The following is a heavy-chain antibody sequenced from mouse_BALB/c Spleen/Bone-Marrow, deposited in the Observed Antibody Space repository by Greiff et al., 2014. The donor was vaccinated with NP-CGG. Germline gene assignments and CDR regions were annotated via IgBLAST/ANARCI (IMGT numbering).Heavy chain of an antibody. J-gene: IGHJ2*01. V-gene: IGHV5-17*02. CDR3: ARLDVGGY. CDR2: ISDGSSTI. CDR1: GFTFSSFG. Sequence: VQLKESRGGLVQPGGSRKLSCAASGFTFSSFGMHWVRQVPEKGLEWVAYISDGSSTIYYADTVKGRFTISRDNPKNTLFLQMTSLRSEDTAMYYCARLDVGGYWGQGTTLTVSS.